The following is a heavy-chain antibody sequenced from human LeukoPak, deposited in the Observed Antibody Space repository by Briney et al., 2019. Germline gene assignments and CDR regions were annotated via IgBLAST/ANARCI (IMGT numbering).Heavy chain of an antibody. CDR1: GYTFTSYD. CDR3: ARIGLNERDY. Sequence: GASVKVSCKASGYTFTSYDINWVRQATGQGLEWMGRINPNSGGTNYAQKFQGRVTMTRDTSISTAYMELSRLRSDVTAVYYCARIGLNERDYWGQGTLVTVSS. V-gene: IGHV1-2*06. CDR2: INPNSGGT. J-gene: IGHJ4*02.